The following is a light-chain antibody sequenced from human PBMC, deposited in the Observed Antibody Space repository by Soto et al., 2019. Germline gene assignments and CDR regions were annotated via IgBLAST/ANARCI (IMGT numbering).Light chain of an antibody. J-gene: IGKJ1*01. CDR2: AAS. CDR3: QQSYNAPRT. Sequence: DIQMTQSPYSLSASVGDRVTITCRASQSISNYLNWYQQKPGKAPRLLIHAASSLQSGVPSRFSGSGSGTDFTLPISRLQPEDFAIYYCQQSYNAPRTFGPGTKVEIK. V-gene: IGKV1-39*01. CDR1: QSISNY.